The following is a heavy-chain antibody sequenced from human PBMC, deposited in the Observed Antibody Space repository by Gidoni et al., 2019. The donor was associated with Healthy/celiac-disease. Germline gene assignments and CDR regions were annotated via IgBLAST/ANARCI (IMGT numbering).Heavy chain of an antibody. CDR3: ARERNRPESRAFDI. D-gene: IGHD3-10*01. J-gene: IGHJ3*02. Sequence: EVQLVESGGGLVQPGGSLRLSCAASAFTFSSYWVSWVRQAPGKVLEGVANIKQEGSEKYYVDSVKGRFTISRDNAKNSLYLQMNSLRAEDTAVYYCARERNRPESRAFDIWGQGTMVTVSS. V-gene: IGHV3-7*03. CDR1: AFTFSSYW. CDR2: IKQEGSEK.